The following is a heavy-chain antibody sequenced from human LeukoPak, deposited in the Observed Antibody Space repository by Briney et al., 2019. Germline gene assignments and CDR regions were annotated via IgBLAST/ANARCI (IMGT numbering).Heavy chain of an antibody. CDR2: ISYDGSNK. J-gene: IGHJ5*02. D-gene: IGHD2-2*02. V-gene: IGHV3-30-3*01. CDR1: GFTISSYA. Sequence: PGRSLRLSCAASGFTISSYAMHWVRQAPGKGLEWVAVISYDGSNKYYADSVKGRFTISRDNSKNTLYLQMNSLRAEDTAVYYCARGSPPVVVPAAIGPWGQGTLVTVSS. CDR3: ARGSPPVVVPAAIGP.